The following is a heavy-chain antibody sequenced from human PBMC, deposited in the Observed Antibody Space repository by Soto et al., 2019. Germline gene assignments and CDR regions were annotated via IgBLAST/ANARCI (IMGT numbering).Heavy chain of an antibody. Sequence: QLQLQESGPGLVKPSETLSLTCTVSGGSISSSSYYWGWIRQPPVKGLEWIGSIYYSGSTYYNPSLKSRVTISVDTSKNQFSLKLSSVTAADTAVYYCARQSGYSSGWSDYWGQGTLVTVSS. CDR2: IYYSGST. V-gene: IGHV4-39*01. CDR1: GGSISSSSYY. D-gene: IGHD6-19*01. J-gene: IGHJ4*02. CDR3: ARQSGYSSGWSDY.